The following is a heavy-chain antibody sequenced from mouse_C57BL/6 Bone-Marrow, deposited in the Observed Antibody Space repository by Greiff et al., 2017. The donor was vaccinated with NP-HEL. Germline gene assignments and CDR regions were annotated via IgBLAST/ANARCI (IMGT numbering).Heavy chain of an antibody. V-gene: IGHV7-3*01. J-gene: IGHJ1*03. Sequence: EVQLVESGGGLVQPGGSLSLSCAASGFTFTDYYMSWVRQPPGKALEWLGFIRNKANGYTTEYSASVKGRFTISRDNSQSILYLQMNALRAEDSATYYCARYPLYTMVTTDWYFDVWGTGTTVTVSS. D-gene: IGHD2-2*01. CDR2: IRNKANGYTT. CDR1: GFTFTDYY. CDR3: ARYPLYTMVTTDWYFDV.